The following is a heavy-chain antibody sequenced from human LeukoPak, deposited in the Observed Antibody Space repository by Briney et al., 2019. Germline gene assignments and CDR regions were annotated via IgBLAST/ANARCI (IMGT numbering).Heavy chain of an antibody. Sequence: GGSLRLSCAPSGFSFSSYEMNWVRQAPGKGLEWVSYISSSGSTIYYADSVKGRFTISRDNAKNSLYLQMNSLRAEDTAVYYCARESNVYYYDSSGFPFDYWGQGTLVTVSS. D-gene: IGHD3-22*01. J-gene: IGHJ4*02. CDR1: GFSFSSYE. CDR3: ARESNVYYYDSSGFPFDY. V-gene: IGHV3-48*03. CDR2: ISSSGSTI.